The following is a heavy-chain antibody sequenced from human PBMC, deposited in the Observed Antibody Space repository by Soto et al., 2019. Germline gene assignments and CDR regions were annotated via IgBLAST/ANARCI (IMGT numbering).Heavy chain of an antibody. CDR1: GVSFSGYY. CDR2: INHSGST. V-gene: IGHV4-34*01. CDR3: ARRARYYYGSGSYHKAGRNDGMDV. J-gene: IGHJ6*02. Sequence: SETLSLTCALHGVSFSGYYWSWIRQPPGKGLEWIGEINHSGSTNYNPSLKSRVTISVDTSKNQFSLKLSSVTAADTAVYYCARRARYYYGSGSYHKAGRNDGMDVWVQGTTVT. D-gene: IGHD3-10*01.